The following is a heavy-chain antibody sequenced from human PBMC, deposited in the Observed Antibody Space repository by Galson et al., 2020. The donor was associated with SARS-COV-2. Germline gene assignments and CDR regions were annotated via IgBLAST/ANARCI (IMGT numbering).Heavy chain of an antibody. D-gene: IGHD6-13*01. CDR2: IWYDGSNK. V-gene: IGHV3-33*01. CDR3: ARGAAAAIDY. J-gene: IGHJ4*02. Sequence: GESLKISCAASGFTFSSYGMHWVRQAPGKGLEWVAVIWYDGSNKYYADSVKGRFTISRDNSKNTLYLQMNSLRAEDTAVYYCARGAAAAIDYWGQGPLVTVSS. CDR1: GFTFSSYG.